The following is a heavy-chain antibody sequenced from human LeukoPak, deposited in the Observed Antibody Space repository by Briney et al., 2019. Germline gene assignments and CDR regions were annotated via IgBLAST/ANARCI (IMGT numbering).Heavy chain of an antibody. CDR1: GGSISSSSYY. Sequence: SETLSLTCTVSGGSISSSSYYWGWIRQPPGKGLEWIGSIYYSGSTYYNPSLKSRVTISVDTSKNQFSLKLSSVTAADTAVYYCARGAHIVATHWGQGTLVTVSS. CDR3: ARGAHIVATH. J-gene: IGHJ4*02. V-gene: IGHV4-39*01. D-gene: IGHD5-12*01. CDR2: IYYSGST.